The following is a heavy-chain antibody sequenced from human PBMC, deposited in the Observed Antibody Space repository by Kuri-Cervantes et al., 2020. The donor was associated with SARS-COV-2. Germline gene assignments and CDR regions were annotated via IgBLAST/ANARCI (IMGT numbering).Heavy chain of an antibody. Sequence: ASVKVSCKASGYTFTGYYMHWVRQAPGQGLEWMGWINPNSGGTNYAQKFQGRVTMTRDTSISTAYMELSRLRSDDTAVYYFARTITMVRGVTPDWYFDLWGRGTLVTVSS. D-gene: IGHD3-10*01. CDR2: INPNSGGT. J-gene: IGHJ2*01. CDR1: GYTFTGYY. CDR3: ARTITMVRGVTPDWYFDL. V-gene: IGHV1-2*02.